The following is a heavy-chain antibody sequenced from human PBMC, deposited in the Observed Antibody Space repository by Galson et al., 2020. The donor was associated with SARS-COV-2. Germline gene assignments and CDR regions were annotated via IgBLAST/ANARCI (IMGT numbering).Heavy chain of an antibody. J-gene: IGHJ3*02. CDR2: IYYSGST. CDR3: ARASTIFGVVIDAFDI. V-gene: IGHV4-31*03. CDR1: GGSISSGGYY. Sequence: SETLSLTCTVSGGSISSGGYYWSWIRQPPGKGLEWIGYIYYSGSTYYNPSLKSRVTISVDTSKNQFSLKLSSVTAADTAVYYCARASTIFGVVIDAFDIWGQGTMVTVSS. D-gene: IGHD3-3*01.